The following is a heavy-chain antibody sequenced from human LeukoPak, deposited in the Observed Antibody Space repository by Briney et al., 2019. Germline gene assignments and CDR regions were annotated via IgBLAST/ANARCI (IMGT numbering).Heavy chain of an antibody. CDR1: GFTSGLTFGNYA. CDR2: ISSSSSYI. CDR3: ASGTVRGVIGVRFDP. V-gene: IGHV3-21*01. J-gene: IGHJ5*02. Sequence: GGSLRLSCGASGFTSGLTFGNYAMSWVRQAPGKGLEWVSSISSSSSYIYYADSVKGRFTISRDNAKNSLYLQMNSLRAEDTAVYYCASGTVRGVIGVRFDPWGQGTLVTVSS. D-gene: IGHD3-10*01.